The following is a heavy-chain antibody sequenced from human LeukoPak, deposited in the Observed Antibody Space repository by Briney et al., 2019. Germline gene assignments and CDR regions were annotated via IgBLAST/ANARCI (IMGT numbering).Heavy chain of an antibody. J-gene: IGHJ4*02. D-gene: IGHD3-22*01. CDR2: ISGSGGST. Sequence: PGGSLRPSCAASGFTFSSYAMGWVRQAPGKGLEWVSAISGSGGSTYYADSVKGRFTISRDNSKNTLYLQMNSLRAEDTAVYYCAKYTYYYDSSGPEDYWGQGTLVTVSS. CDR1: GFTFSSYA. V-gene: IGHV3-23*01. CDR3: AKYTYYYDSSGPEDY.